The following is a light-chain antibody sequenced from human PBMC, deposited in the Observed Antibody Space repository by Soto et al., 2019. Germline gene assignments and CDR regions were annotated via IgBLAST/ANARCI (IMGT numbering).Light chain of an antibody. CDR3: LQRSIGFT. CDR2: GAS. V-gene: IGKV3-11*01. J-gene: IGKJ3*01. Sequence: EIVLTQSPATLSLSPGERATLSCRASQSVGTYLAWYQPKRGQSPRLLIYGASKRAPGIPARFSGSGSGTDFTFTINSLVPEDFAVYHCLQRSIGFTFGPGTKVEVK. CDR1: QSVGTY.